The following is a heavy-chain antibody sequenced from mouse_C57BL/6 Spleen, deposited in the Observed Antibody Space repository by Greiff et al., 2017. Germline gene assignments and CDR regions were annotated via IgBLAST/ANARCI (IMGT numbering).Heavy chain of an antibody. CDR1: GFTFSDYY. Sequence: EVKLVESGGGLVQPGGSLTLSCAASGFTFSDYYMYWVRQTPEKRLEWVAYISNGGGSTYYPDTVKGRFTISRDNAKNTLYLQMSRLKSEDTAMYYCARHRDDGGGFAYWGQGTLVTVSA. J-gene: IGHJ3*01. CDR3: ARHRDDGGGFAY. V-gene: IGHV5-12*01. CDR2: ISNGGGST. D-gene: IGHD2-3*01.